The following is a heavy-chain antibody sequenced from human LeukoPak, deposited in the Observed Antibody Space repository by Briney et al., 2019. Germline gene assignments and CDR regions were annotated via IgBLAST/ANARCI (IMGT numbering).Heavy chain of an antibody. V-gene: IGHV3-66*01. Sequence: GGSLRLSCAASGFTVCNNYINWVRQAPGKGLEWVSLIFSHGETSYADSVKGRFTISRDNSKNTLYLQMNGLRVEDTAVYSCARDPPAVSINTYAWGQGTLVTVSS. CDR2: IFSHGET. D-gene: IGHD2-8*01. CDR1: GFTVCNNY. J-gene: IGHJ4*02. CDR3: ARDPPAVSINTYA.